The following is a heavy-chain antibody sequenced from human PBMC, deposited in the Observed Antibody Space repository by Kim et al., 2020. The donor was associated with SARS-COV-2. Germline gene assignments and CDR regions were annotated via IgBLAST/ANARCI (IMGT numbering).Heavy chain of an antibody. CDR2: ISAYNGNT. J-gene: IGHJ5*02. CDR3: ARTWPGIAAARRRFDP. V-gene: IGHV1-18*01. CDR1: GYTFTSYG. D-gene: IGHD6-13*01. Sequence: ASVKVSCKASGYTFTSYGISWVRQAPGQGLEWMGWISAYNGNTNYAQKLQGRVTMTTDTSTSTAYMEMRSLRSDDTAVYYCARTWPGIAAARRRFDPWGQGTLVTVSS.